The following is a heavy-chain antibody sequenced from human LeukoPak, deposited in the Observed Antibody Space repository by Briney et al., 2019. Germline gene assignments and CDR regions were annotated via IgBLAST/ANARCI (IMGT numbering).Heavy chain of an antibody. CDR1: GCIFTSYW. CDR3: ARRGLGGYSNWFDP. Sequence: GGSLQISFKGSGCIFTSYWIGWVRQMAAKSLAWMGIIYPGDSGTRYSPSFQGQVTISADKSISTAYLQWSSLKASDTAMYYCARRGLGGYSNWFDPWGQGTLVTVSS. J-gene: IGHJ5*02. CDR2: IYPGDSGT. V-gene: IGHV5-51*01. D-gene: IGHD5-18*01.